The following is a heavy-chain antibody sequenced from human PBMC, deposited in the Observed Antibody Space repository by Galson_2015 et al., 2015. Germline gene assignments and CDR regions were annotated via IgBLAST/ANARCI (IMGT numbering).Heavy chain of an antibody. CDR2: ISGSGGST. D-gene: IGHD2-2*02. V-gene: IGHV3-23*01. Sequence: SLRLSCAASGFTFSNFAMAWLRQAPGKGLEWVSTISGSGGSTYYADSVKGRFTISRDNSKNTLSLQMNRLRAEDTAVYYCAKGCGSICYSSVDPWGQGTLVTVSS. J-gene: IGHJ5*02. CDR3: AKGCGSICYSSVDP. CDR1: GFTFSNFA.